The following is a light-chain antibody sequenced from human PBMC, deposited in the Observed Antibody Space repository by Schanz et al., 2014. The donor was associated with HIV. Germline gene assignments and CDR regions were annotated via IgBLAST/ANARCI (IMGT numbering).Light chain of an antibody. Sequence: QSVLTQPASVSGSPGQSIAISCTGTNSDLGAYNYVSRYHQHPDKAPKLIIYDVNNRPSGSSNRFSGSKSGNTASLTISGLQAEDEADYYCSSYTSTNIVIFGGGTKLTVL. CDR1: NSDLGAYNY. CDR3: SSYTSTNIVI. V-gene: IGLV2-14*03. CDR2: DVN. J-gene: IGLJ2*01.